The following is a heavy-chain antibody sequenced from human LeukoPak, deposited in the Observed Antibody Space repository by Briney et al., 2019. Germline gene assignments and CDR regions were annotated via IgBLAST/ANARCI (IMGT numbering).Heavy chain of an antibody. CDR2: IYYSGST. CDR1: GGSISSHY. Sequence: PSETLSLTWTVSGGSISSHYWSWIRQPPGKGLEWIGYIYYSGSTNYNPSLKSRVTISVDTSKNQFSLKLSSVTAADTAVYYCARGGVEPALNDYWGQGTLVTVSS. D-gene: IGHD2-2*01. CDR3: ARGGVEPALNDY. J-gene: IGHJ4*02. V-gene: IGHV4-59*11.